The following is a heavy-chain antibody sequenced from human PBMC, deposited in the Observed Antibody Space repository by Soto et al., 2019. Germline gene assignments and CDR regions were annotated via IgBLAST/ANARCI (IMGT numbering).Heavy chain of an antibody. J-gene: IGHJ4*02. CDR1: GYTFTNYW. CDR3: ASLSYYDSSGAFDY. D-gene: IGHD3-22*01. CDR2: IYPGDSDT. V-gene: IGHV5-51*01. Sequence: PGESLKISCQASGYTFTNYWIGWVRQMPGKGLEWMGIIYPGDSDTKYSPSFQGQVTISADKSITTAYLQWSSLKASDTAMYYCASLSYYDSSGAFDYWGQGTLVTVSS.